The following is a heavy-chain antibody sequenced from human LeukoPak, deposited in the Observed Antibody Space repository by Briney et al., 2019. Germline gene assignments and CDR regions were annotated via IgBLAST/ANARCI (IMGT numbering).Heavy chain of an antibody. V-gene: IGHV3-15*01. CDR2: IKSKTDGGTT. CDR1: GFTFSNAW. D-gene: IGHD6-13*01. J-gene: IGHJ4*02. Sequence: PGGSLRLSCAASGFTFSNAWMNWVRQAPGKGLEWVGRIKSKTDGGTTDYAAPVKGRFTISRDDSKNTLYLQMNSLKTEDTSVYYCTTHGSIVAAGKPFDYWGQGTLVTVSS. CDR3: TTHGSIVAAGKPFDY.